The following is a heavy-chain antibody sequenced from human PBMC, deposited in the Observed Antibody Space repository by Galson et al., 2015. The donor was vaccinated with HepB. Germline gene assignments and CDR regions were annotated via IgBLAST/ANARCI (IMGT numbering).Heavy chain of an antibody. D-gene: IGHD3-10*01. CDR3: AKAYYYGSGGKLYYFDY. V-gene: IGHV3-30*18. CDR1: GFTFSSYG. J-gene: IGHJ4*02. Sequence: SLRLSCAASGFTFSSYGMHWVRQAPGKGLEWVAVISYDGSNKYYADSVKGRFTISRDNSKNTLYLQMNSLRAEDTAVYYCAKAYYYGSGGKLYYFDYWDQGTLVTVSS. CDR2: ISYDGSNK.